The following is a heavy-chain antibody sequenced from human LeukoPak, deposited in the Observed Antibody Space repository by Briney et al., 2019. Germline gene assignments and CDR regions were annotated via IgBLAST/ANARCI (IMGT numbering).Heavy chain of an antibody. CDR3: ARDHGSGYYVAFDI. D-gene: IGHD3-22*01. CDR2: IYSGGST. V-gene: IGHV3-66*01. J-gene: IGHJ3*02. CDR1: GFTVSSNY. Sequence: EGSLRLSCAASGFTVSSNYMSWVRQAPGKGLEWVSVIYSGGSTYYADSVKGRLTISRDNSKNALYLQMNSLRAEDTAVYYCARDHGSGYYVAFDIWGQGTMVTVSS.